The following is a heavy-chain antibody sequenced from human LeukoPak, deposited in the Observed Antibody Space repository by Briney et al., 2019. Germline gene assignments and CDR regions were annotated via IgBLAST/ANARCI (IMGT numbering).Heavy chain of an antibody. Sequence: ASVKVSCKASGYTFTDYYMHWVRQAPGQGLEWMGWINPNSADTNYVQKFQGRVTMTRDTSLNTAYMELSRLRSDDTAVYYCARVPDVGFVDHWGQGTLVTVSS. V-gene: IGHV1-2*02. CDR2: INPNSADT. D-gene: IGHD1-26*01. CDR1: GYTFTDYY. J-gene: IGHJ4*02. CDR3: ARVPDVGFVDH.